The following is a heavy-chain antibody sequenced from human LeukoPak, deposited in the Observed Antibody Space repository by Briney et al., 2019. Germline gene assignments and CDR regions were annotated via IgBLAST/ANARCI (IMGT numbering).Heavy chain of an antibody. Sequence: GGSLRLSCAVSEFTFNSYAMSWVRQAPGKGLEWVSAISGGGGNTYCADSVKGRFTISRDNSKNTLYLQMNSLIADDTAVYYCAKGISGTPTFDYWGQGTLVTVSS. CDR3: AKGISGTPTFDY. J-gene: IGHJ4*02. V-gene: IGHV3-23*01. CDR1: EFTFNSYA. CDR2: ISGGGGNT. D-gene: IGHD1-1*01.